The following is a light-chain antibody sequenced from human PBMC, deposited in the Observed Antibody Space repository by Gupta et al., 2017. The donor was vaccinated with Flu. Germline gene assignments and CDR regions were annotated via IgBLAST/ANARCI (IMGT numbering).Light chain of an antibody. J-gene: IGKJ4*01. CDR1: QSINSIY. CDR2: GAS. V-gene: IGKV3-20*01. CDR3: KQYNNSPLN. Sequence: EIVMTQSPRTLSVYPGERATLSRRTSQSINSIYVAWYQQKPGEAPRLLIYGASSRATGIPDRFSGSGSGTDFTLTISRLEPEDSAVYYCKQYNNSPLNFGGGTKVEI.